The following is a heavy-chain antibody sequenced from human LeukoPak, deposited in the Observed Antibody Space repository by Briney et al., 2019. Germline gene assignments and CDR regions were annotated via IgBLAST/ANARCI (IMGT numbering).Heavy chain of an antibody. D-gene: IGHD2-15*01. CDR1: GDSVASYSAA. Sequence: SQTLSLTCAISGDSVASYSAALNWIRQSPSRGLEWLVRTYYRSKWYNHYSLSVKSRLTINADTSKNQYSLQLNSVTPEDTAVYYCARSDSGYVDYWGQGTLVTVSS. V-gene: IGHV6-1*01. J-gene: IGHJ4*02. CDR3: ARSDSGYVDY. CDR2: TYYRSKWYN.